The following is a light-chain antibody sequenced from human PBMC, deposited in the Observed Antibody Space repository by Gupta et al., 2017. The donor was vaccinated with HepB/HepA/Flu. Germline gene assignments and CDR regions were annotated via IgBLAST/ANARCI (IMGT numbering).Light chain of an antibody. CDR1: GSVVVAYNS. CDR3: ASYAGTDIFYV. V-gene: IGLV2-8*01. CDR2: EVN. J-gene: IGLJ1*01. Sequence: QPALTQPPPPSRSPGQSVTISFTAPGSVVVAYNSLSWDQQPPGKAPKLMIYEVNKRPSGVPDRFSGSKPGNTASLTVSGLQAEDEADYYCASYAGTDIFYVFGTGTTVTVL.